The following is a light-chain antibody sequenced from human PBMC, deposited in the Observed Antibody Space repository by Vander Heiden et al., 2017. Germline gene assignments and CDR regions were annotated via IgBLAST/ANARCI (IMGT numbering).Light chain of an antibody. CDR3: QQYNNWPQT. V-gene: IGKV3-15*01. CDR2: DAS. J-gene: IGKJ2*01. CDR1: QSVSSN. Sequence: EIVMTQSPGTLSVSPGEKATLSCRASQSVSSNLAWYQQKTGQAPRLLIYDASTRATGIPARFSGSGSGTEFTLTISSLQSEDFAVYYCQQYNNWPQTLGQGTKLEI.